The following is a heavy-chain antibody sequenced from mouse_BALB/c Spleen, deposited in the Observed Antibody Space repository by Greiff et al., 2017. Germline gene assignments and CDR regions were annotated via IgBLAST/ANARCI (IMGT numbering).Heavy chain of an antibody. D-gene: IGHD2-2*01. CDR3: ARPYGYDGVVPFAY. V-gene: IGHV1-4*01. CDR1: GYTFTSYT. J-gene: IGHJ3*01. CDR2: INPSSGYT. Sequence: VQLQQSGAELARPGASVKMSCKASGYTFTSYTMHWVKQRPGQGLEWIGYINPSSGYTNYNQKFKDKATLTADKSSSTAYMQLRSLTSEDSSVYYCARPYGYDGVVPFAYWGQGTLVTVAA.